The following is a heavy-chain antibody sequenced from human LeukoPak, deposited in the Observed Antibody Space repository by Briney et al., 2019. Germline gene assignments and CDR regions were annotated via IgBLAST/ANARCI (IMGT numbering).Heavy chain of an antibody. CDR2: ISYDGSNK. CDR1: GFTFSTYG. Sequence: GGSLRLSCAASGFTFSTYGMHWVRQAPGKGLEWVAVISYDGSNKYYADSVKGRFTISRDNSKNTLYLRMSSLRAEDTAVYYCAKGSYYYDSSGYWDWGQGTLVTVSS. CDR3: AKGSYYYDSSGYWD. J-gene: IGHJ4*02. V-gene: IGHV3-30*18. D-gene: IGHD3-22*01.